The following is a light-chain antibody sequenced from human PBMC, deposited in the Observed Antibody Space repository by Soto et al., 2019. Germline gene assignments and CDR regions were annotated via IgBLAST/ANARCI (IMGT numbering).Light chain of an antibody. CDR2: AAS. Sequence: DIQMTQSPSSLSASVGDRVTITCRASQSISSYLNWYQQKPGIAPKLLIYAASSWQSGVPSRFSGSGSGTDFTLTISSLQPEDFATYYCQQRYSTPRTFGQGTKVEIK. V-gene: IGKV1-39*01. CDR1: QSISSY. CDR3: QQRYSTPRT. J-gene: IGKJ1*01.